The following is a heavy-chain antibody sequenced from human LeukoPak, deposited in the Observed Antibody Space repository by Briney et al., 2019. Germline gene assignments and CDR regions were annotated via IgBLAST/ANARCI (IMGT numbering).Heavy chain of an antibody. CDR1: GFTFSSYW. J-gene: IGHJ4*02. CDR2: IKQDGSEK. CDR3: AKDPGVVPAHYFDY. D-gene: IGHD2-2*01. V-gene: IGHV3-7*03. Sequence: PGGSLRLSCAASGFTFSSYWMSWVRQAPGKGLEWVANIKQDGSEKYYVDSVKGRFTVSRDNSKNTLSLQMNSLRAEDTAVYYCAKDPGVVPAHYFDYWGQGTLVTVSS.